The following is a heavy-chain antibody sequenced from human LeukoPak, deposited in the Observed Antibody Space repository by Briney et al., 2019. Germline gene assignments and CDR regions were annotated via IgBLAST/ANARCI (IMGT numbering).Heavy chain of an antibody. J-gene: IGHJ3*01. Sequence: PGRSLTLSCAASGFTFYDYAMHWVRQVPGKGLEWVGGTNRDSSTVAYGDSVKGRFTISRDNARNSLYLHMNSLRTGDTALYYCAKDLAVGTTPRVYAFDVWGQGTFVTVS. CDR3: AKDLAVGTTPRVYAFDV. CDR2: TNRDSSTV. V-gene: IGHV3-9*01. D-gene: IGHD1-26*01. CDR1: GFTFYDYA.